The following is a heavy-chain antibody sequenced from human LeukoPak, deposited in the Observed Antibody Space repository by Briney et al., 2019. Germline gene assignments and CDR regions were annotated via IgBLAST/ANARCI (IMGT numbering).Heavy chain of an antibody. V-gene: IGHV1-8*01. Sequence: ASVKVSCKASGYTFTSYDINWVRQATGQGLEWMGWMNPNSGNTGYAQKFQGRVTMTRNTSISTAYMVLSSLRSEDTAVYYCARVDGYSYGGNFDYWGQGTLVTVSS. CDR1: GYTFTSYD. J-gene: IGHJ4*02. CDR3: ARVDGYSYGGNFDY. CDR2: MNPNSGNT. D-gene: IGHD5-18*01.